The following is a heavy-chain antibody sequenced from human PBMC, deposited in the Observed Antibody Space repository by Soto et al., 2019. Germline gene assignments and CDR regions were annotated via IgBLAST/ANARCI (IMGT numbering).Heavy chain of an antibody. V-gene: IGHV4-59*01. CDR3: ARLNDYGDAFDI. Sequence: QVQLQESGTGLVKPSETLSLTCTVSGGSISSYYWSWIRQPPGKGLEWIGYIYYSGSTNHNPSLKSRVTISVDTSKDQFSLKLSSLTAADTAVYYCARLNDYGDAFDIWGQGTMVTVSS. J-gene: IGHJ3*02. CDR1: GGSISSYY. CDR2: IYYSGST. D-gene: IGHD4-17*01.